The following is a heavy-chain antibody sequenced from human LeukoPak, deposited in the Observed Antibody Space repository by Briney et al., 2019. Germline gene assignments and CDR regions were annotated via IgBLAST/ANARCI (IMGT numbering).Heavy chain of an antibody. D-gene: IGHD6-6*01. Sequence: SETLSLTCTLSRGSLSSGGYYWSWSRQHPGKGLEWLGDIYYSGSTYYNPSLKSRVTISVDTSKHQFSLKLSSVTAADTAVYYCASKRGKYSSFGDWGQGTLVTVSS. J-gene: IGHJ4*02. CDR3: ASKRGKYSSFGD. V-gene: IGHV4-31*03. CDR2: IYYSGST. CDR1: RGSLSSGGYY.